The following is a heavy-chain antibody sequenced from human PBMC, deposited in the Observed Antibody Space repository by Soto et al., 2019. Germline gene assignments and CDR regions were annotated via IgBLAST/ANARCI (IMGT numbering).Heavy chain of an antibody. V-gene: IGHV3-30*18. CDR2: ISYDGSNK. CDR1: GFTFSSYG. D-gene: IGHD6-13*01. Sequence: GGSLRLSCAASGFTFSSYGMHWVRQAPGKGLEWVAVISYDGSNKYYADSVKGRFTISRDNSKNTLYLQMNSLRAEDTAVYYCAKDIPLYAYSSPIDPWGQGTPVTVSS. J-gene: IGHJ5*02. CDR3: AKDIPLYAYSSPIDP.